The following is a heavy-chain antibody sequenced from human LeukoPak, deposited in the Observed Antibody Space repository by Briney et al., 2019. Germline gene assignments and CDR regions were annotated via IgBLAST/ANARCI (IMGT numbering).Heavy chain of an antibody. D-gene: IGHD3-10*01. CDR2: IYYSGST. V-gene: IGHV4-39*07. J-gene: IGHJ4*02. CDR1: GGSISSSSYY. CDR3: ASSPAYYYGSGSYYDY. Sequence: SETLSLTCTVSGGSISSSSYYWGWIRQPPGKGLEWIGSIYYSGSTYYNPSLKSRVTISVDTSKNQFSLKLSSVTAADTAVYYCASSPAYYYGSGSYYDYWGQGTLVTVSS.